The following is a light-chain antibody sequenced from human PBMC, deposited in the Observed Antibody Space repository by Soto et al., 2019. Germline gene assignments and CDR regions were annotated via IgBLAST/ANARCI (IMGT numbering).Light chain of an antibody. CDR3: TSYAGGNILV. CDR2: EVR. CDR1: SSDIGSYNF. V-gene: IGLV2-8*01. Sequence: QSVLTQPPSASGSPGQSVTISCTGTSSDIGSYNFVSWYQQHPGKAPKVMLYEVRKRPSGVPDRFSGSKSGNTASLTVSGLQADDEAVYYCTSYAGGNILVFGGGTQLTVL. J-gene: IGLJ7*01.